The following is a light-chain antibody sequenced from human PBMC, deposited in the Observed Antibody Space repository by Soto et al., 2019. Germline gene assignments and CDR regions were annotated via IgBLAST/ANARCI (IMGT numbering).Light chain of an antibody. CDR1: QSISSSH. J-gene: IGKJ2*01. Sequence: ELVLTQSPGTLSLSPGERATLSCKASQSISSSHLSWYQQKPGQAPRLLIYAASGRATGIPDRFSGRASGTDFSLTISRLEPEDFAVYYCVQYESPPLYTFGQGTKLEIK. CDR2: AAS. CDR3: VQYESPPLYT. V-gene: IGKV3-20*01.